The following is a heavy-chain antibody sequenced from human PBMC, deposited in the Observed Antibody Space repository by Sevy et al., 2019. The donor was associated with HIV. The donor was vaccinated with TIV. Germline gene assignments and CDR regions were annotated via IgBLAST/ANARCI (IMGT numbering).Heavy chain of an antibody. V-gene: IGHV4-59*08. J-gene: IGHJ4*02. D-gene: IGHD2-2*03. CDR1: GDSINTYY. CDR3: ARLRLDVVVVPNSTPGSYFDS. CDR2: VSHSETS. Sequence: SETLSLTCTVSGDSINTYYWSWIRQTPGKGLEWIAYVSHSETSNYNPSLKIRVTISLDTPRRQVSLKVSSVTVADTAVYYCARLRLDVVVVPNSTPGSYFDSWGQGTLVTVSS.